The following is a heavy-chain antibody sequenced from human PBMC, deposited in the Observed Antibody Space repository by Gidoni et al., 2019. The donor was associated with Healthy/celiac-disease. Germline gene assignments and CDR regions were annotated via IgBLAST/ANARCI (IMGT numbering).Heavy chain of an antibody. J-gene: IGHJ4*02. CDR2: ILYDGSNT. V-gene: IGHV3-30-3*01. D-gene: IGHD6-19*01. Sequence: QVQPGEAGGGVVQPARALRRSCAAFGFTCSSCAMHWVRQAPGKGLEWVAVILYDGSNTYYADSVEGRFTISRDNSKNTLYLQMNSLRAEDTAVYYCAGPHRSGWYYFDYWGQGTLVTVSS. CDR1: GFTCSSCA. CDR3: AGPHRSGWYYFDY.